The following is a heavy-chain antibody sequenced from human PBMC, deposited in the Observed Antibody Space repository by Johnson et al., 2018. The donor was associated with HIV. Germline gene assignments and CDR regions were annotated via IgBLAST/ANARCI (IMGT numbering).Heavy chain of an antibody. Sequence: VQLVESGGAVVQPGTSLRLSCAASGFTFSYYGVHWVRQAPGKGLEWVSVIYSGGSTYYADSVKGRFTISRDNSKNTLHLQMNSLRAEDTALYYCARGFVRITMILVADAFDIWGQGTMVTVSS. V-gene: IGHV3-NL1*01. CDR3: ARGFVRITMILVADAFDI. CDR1: GFTFSYYG. J-gene: IGHJ3*02. D-gene: IGHD3-22*01. CDR2: IYSGGST.